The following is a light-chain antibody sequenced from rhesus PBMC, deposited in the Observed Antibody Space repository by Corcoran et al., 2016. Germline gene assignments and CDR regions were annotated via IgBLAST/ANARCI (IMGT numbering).Light chain of an antibody. CDR2: GGS. V-gene: IGKV2-72*01. J-gene: IGKJ4*01. CDR3: VQSIAFPLT. CDR1: QRLLHDNGNTY. Sequence: DIVMTQTPLSLPITPGEPASISCRSSQRLLHDNGNTYLHWYLQKPGQSPQLLISGGSNRPSGAPDRFSGSGSGTDFTLKISKVEAEDVGIYYCVQSIAFPLTFGGGTKVDLK.